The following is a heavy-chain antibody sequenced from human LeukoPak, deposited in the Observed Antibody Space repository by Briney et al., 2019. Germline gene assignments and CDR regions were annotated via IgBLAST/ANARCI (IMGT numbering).Heavy chain of an antibody. CDR3: AREWSGFGELPDY. Sequence: PGGSLRLSCAASGFTFSSRWMHWVRQAPGKGLVWVSRINSDGSSTSYADSVKGRFTISRDNAKNALYLQMNSLRVEDTAVYYCAREWSGFGELPDYWGQGTLVTVSS. D-gene: IGHD3-10*01. CDR1: GFTFSSRW. J-gene: IGHJ4*02. CDR2: INSDGSST. V-gene: IGHV3-74*01.